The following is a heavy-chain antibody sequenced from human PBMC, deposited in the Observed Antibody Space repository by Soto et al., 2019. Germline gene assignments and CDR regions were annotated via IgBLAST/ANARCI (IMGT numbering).Heavy chain of an antibody. CDR2: ITSSGDRA. V-gene: IGHV3-48*03. Sequence: EVQLVESGGGLVQPGGSLRLSCAASGFTFSYYEMNWVRQAPGKGLEWISYITSSGDRAKYADSVKGRFTISRDNAKNSLYRQMGGLGAVDTGLYYCARDMFDNWDQGILVSVSS. CDR3: ARDMFDN. CDR1: GFTFSYYE. J-gene: IGHJ5*02.